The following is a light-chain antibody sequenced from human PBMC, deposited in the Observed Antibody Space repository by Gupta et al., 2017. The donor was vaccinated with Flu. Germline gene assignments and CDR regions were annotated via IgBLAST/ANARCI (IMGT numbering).Light chain of an antibody. CDR1: QTLLQNNGYNH. Sequence: MVLPPSPLSSTATRAEPVSTSCRSSQTLLQNNGYNHLDWYLQKPGQSPHLLFYLGSNRASGAPDRFSGSGSGTDFTMKSSRVEAEDVGVYYCMRALESPGTFGQGTKVEIK. J-gene: IGKJ1*01. V-gene: IGKV2-28*01. CDR3: MRALESPGT. CDR2: LGS.